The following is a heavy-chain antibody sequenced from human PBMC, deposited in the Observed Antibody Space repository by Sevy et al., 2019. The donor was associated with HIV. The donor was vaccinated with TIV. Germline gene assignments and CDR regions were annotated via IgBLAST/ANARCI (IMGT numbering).Heavy chain of an antibody. CDR1: GFTFNFHG. J-gene: IGHJ5*02. Sequence: GGSLRLSCAASGFTFNFHGMHWVRQAPGKGLEWVAFIWHGGSKKYMADAVKGGFTIPRDHSKNTLFLQMNGLTVEDTAVYYCARETDNSARWLDPWGQGTLVTVSS. CDR3: ARETDNSARWLDP. V-gene: IGHV3-30*02. CDR2: IWHGGSKK. D-gene: IGHD4-4*01.